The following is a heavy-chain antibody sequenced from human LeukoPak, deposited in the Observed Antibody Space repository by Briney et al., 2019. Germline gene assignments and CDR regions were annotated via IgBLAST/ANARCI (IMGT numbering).Heavy chain of an antibody. CDR3: AKDRFSGWYTVFDY. CDR2: ISGSGGST. Sequence: GGSLRLSCAASGLIVSSNYMTWVRQAPGKGLEWVSAISGSGGSTYYADSVKGRFTISRDNSKNTLYLQMNSLRAEDTAVYYCAKDRFSGWYTVFDYWGQGTLVTVSS. J-gene: IGHJ4*02. V-gene: IGHV3-23*01. D-gene: IGHD6-19*01. CDR1: GLIVSSNY.